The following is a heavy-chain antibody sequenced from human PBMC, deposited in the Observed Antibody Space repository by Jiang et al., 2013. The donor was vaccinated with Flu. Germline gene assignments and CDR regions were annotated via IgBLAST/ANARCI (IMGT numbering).Heavy chain of an antibody. Sequence: GAEVKKPGASVKVSCKASGYTFTSYDIHWVRQVPGQGLEWIGRMNPSGTDTIYAQKFQGRVTMTSDTPTNTVYMELSSLISEDTAVYYCARDRGMSRFLWFGESPVGPTWGQGTLVIVST. D-gene: IGHD3-10*01. J-gene: IGHJ4*02. CDR3: ARDRGMSRFLWFGESPVGPT. CDR1: GYTFTSYD. CDR2: MNPSGTDT. V-gene: IGHV1-46*01.